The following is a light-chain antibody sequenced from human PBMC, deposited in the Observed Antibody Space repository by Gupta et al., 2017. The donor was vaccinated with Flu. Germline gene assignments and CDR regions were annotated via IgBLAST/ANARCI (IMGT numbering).Light chain of an antibody. CDR1: NIGSRS. CDR3: QVWASSSDVL. J-gene: IGLJ2*01. V-gene: IGLV3-21*02. CDR2: DDT. Sequence: SSVLTQPPPVSVAPGQTDRITCSGNNIGSRSVHWYQQKAGQAPVLVVHDDTDRPSGIPERFSGSTSGDTATLTISWVEAGDEADYYCQVWASSSDVLFGGGTKLTVL.